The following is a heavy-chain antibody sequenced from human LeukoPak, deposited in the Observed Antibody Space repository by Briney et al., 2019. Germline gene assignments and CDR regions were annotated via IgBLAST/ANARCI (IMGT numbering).Heavy chain of an antibody. V-gene: IGHV4-31*03. CDR1: GGSITSDSYY. CDR3: SRDATYFYDRSGYYYPYDAFDI. Sequence: PSETESLTCTVSGGSITSDSYYWSWIRQHPGKGLEWIGYIYYTGATDYSPSLKSRVIISLDTSKNQFSLNLSSVTAADTAVYYCSRDATYFYDRSGYYYPYDAFDIWGQGTMVTVSS. J-gene: IGHJ3*02. D-gene: IGHD3-22*01. CDR2: IYYTGAT.